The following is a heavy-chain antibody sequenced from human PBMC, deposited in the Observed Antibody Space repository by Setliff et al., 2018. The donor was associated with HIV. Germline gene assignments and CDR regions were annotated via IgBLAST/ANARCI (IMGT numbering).Heavy chain of an antibody. Sequence: SVKVSCKASGGTIRKYSINWVRQAPGQGLEWMGRIIPIFGMANYARKFQGRVTITADKSTSTAYLELSSLTYDDTAIYYCARAEFLGPESDFDIWGQGTMVTVS. J-gene: IGHJ3*02. CDR2: IIPIFGMA. CDR1: GGTIRKYS. V-gene: IGHV1-69*04. D-gene: IGHD3-10*01. CDR3: ARAEFLGPESDFDI.